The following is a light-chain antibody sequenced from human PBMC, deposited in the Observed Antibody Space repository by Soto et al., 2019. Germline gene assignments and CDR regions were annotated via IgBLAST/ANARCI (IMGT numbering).Light chain of an antibody. J-gene: IGKJ5*01. CDR2: STS. CDR3: HQYQRLPGT. V-gene: IGKV3-20*01. Sequence: VVLTQSPATLSMSPGEAVTLSCRASQIVSNPYLAWYQQRPGQVPRLVVSSTSKRATGIPERFSGGGSGTDFTLTIASLEPEDFAVYYCHQYQRLPGTFGQGTRL. CDR1: QIVSNPY.